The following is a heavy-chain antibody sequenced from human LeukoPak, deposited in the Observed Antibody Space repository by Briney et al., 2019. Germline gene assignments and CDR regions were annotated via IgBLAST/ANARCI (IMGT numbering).Heavy chain of an antibody. V-gene: IGHV4-59*08. CDR2: IYNSGTT. CDR1: GASISSYY. CDR3: ARQSGATGTQWFAP. D-gene: IGHD1-26*01. Sequence: SETLSLTCTVSGASISSYYWSWIRQPPGKGLEWIGYIYNSGTTHYTSSLRSRVTISVDTTTNQFSLNLSSVTVADTAVYYCARQSGATGTQWFAPWGHGTLVTVSS. J-gene: IGHJ5*02.